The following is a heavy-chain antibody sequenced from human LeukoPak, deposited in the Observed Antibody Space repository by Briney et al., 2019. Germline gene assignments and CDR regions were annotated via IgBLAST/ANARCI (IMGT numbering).Heavy chain of an antibody. J-gene: IGHJ4*02. Sequence: PGGSLRPSCAASGFTFSSYSMNWVRQAPGKGREWVSSISSSSSYIYYADSVKGRLTISRDNAKNSLYLQMNSLRAEDTAVYYCALSTTGYLCDYWGQGTLVTVSS. CDR1: GFTFSSYS. D-gene: IGHD1-1*01. V-gene: IGHV3-21*01. CDR3: ALSTTGYLCDY. CDR2: ISSSSSYI.